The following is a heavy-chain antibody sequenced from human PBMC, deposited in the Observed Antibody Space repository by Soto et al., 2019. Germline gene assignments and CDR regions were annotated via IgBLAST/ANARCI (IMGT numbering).Heavy chain of an antibody. J-gene: IGHJ4*02. CDR3: ARDRDLAVPAAVIYFDS. D-gene: IGHD2-2*01. Sequence: LRLSCAASGFSISDYWMSWVRQAPGKGLEWVANIKRDGSEKYYVDSVKGRFTISRDNAKNSLYLQMNSLRADDTAVYYCARDRDLAVPAAVIYFDSWGQGTLVTVSS. CDR1: GFSISDYW. CDR2: IKRDGSEK. V-gene: IGHV3-7*01.